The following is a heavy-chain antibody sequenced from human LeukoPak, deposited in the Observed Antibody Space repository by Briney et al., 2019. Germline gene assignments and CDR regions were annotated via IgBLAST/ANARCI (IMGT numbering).Heavy chain of an antibody. CDR3: ARFPAYYDILTGYWGVDY. Sequence: PSETLSLTCAVYGGSFSGYYWSWIRQPPGKGLEWIGYIYYSGSTNYNPSLKSRVTISVDTSKNQFSLKLSSVTAADTAVYYCARFPAYYDILTGYWGVDYWGQGTLVTVSS. CDR2: IYYSGST. D-gene: IGHD3-9*01. J-gene: IGHJ4*02. V-gene: IGHV4-59*01. CDR1: GGSFSGYY.